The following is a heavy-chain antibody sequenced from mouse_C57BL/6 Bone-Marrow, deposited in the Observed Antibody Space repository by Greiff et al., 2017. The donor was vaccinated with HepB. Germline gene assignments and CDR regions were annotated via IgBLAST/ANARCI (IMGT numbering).Heavy chain of an antibody. CDR3: ARKGIYYYGSSYGNAMDY. J-gene: IGHJ4*01. CDR2: IWTGGGT. Sequence: VQLQESGPGLVAPSQSLSITCTVSGFSLTSYAISWVRQPPGKGLEWLGVIWTGGGTNYNSALKSRLSISKDNSKSQVFLKMNSLQTDDTARYYCARKGIYYYGSSYGNAMDYWGQGTSVTVSS. V-gene: IGHV2-9-1*01. D-gene: IGHD1-1*01. CDR1: GFSLTSYA.